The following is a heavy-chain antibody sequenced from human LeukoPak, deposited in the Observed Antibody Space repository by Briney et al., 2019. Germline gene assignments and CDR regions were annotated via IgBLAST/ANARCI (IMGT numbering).Heavy chain of an antibody. CDR2: ISGSGGST. Sequence: PGGSLRLSCAASGFTFSSYAMSWVRQAPGKGLEWVSAISGSGGSTYYADSVKGRLTISRDNSKNTLYLQMNSLRAEDTAVYYCARDDSSGYYHDYWGQGTLVTVSS. CDR1: GFTFSSYA. J-gene: IGHJ4*02. D-gene: IGHD3-22*01. CDR3: ARDDSSGYYHDY. V-gene: IGHV3-23*01.